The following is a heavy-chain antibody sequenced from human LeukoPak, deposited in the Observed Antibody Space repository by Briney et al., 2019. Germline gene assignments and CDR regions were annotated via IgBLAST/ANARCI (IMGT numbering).Heavy chain of an antibody. CDR2: IYYSGST. J-gene: IGHJ4*02. V-gene: IGHV4-59*01. Sequence: KPSETLSLTCTVSGGSISSYYWSWIRQPPGKGLEWIGYIYYSGSTNYNPSLKSRVTISVDTSKNQFSLKLSSVTAADTAMYYCARDRSEFDYWGQGTLVTVSS. CDR1: GGSISSYY. CDR3: ARDRSEFDY.